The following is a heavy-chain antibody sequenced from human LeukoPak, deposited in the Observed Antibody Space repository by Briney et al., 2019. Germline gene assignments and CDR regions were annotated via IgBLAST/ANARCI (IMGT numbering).Heavy chain of an antibody. D-gene: IGHD1-20*01. CDR3: ARLGITGTTLYYFDY. J-gene: IGHJ4*02. CDR1: GFTFSDYY. CDR2: ISSSSSYT. V-gene: IGHV3-11*03. Sequence: GGSLRLSCAASGFTFSDYYMSWIRQAPGKGLEWVSYISSSSSYTNYADSVKGRFTISADKSTSTAYLQWSSLKASDTAMFYCARLGITGTTLYYFDYWGQGTLVTVSS.